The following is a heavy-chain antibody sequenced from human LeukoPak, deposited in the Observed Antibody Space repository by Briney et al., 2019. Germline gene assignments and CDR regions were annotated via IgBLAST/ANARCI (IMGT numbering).Heavy chain of an antibody. CDR1: GFTFSSYW. Sequence: GGSLRLSCAASGFTFSSYWMHWVRQAPGKGLVWVSRINSDGSSTSYADSVKGRFTISRDNAKNTLYLQMNSLRAEDTAVYYCARVRYGYCSSTSCRHEYYFDYWGQGTLVTVSS. CDR2: INSDGSST. CDR3: ARVRYGYCSSTSCRHEYYFDY. V-gene: IGHV3-74*01. J-gene: IGHJ4*02. D-gene: IGHD2-2*01.